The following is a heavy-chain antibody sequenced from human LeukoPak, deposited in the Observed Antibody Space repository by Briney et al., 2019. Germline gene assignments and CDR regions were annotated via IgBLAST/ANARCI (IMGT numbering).Heavy chain of an antibody. CDR3: ARRLSVFGEFNFDY. J-gene: IGHJ4*02. Sequence: SETLSLTCTVSGGSISSSSYYWGWIRQPPGKGLEWIGSIYYSGSTYYNPSLKSRVTISVDTSKNQFSLKLSSVTAADTAVYYCARRLSVFGEFNFDYWGQGTLVTVSS. CDR1: GGSISSSSYY. V-gene: IGHV4-39*01. CDR2: IYYSGST. D-gene: IGHD3-10*02.